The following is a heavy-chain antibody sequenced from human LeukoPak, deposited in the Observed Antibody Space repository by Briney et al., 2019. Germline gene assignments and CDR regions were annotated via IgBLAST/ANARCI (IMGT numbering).Heavy chain of an antibody. CDR2: ISGSGGST. V-gene: IGHV3-23*01. Sequence: GGSLRLSCAASGFTFSSYAMSWVRQAPGKGLEWVSAISGSGGSTYYADSVKGRFTISRDNSKNTLYLQMNSLRAEDTAVYYCAKAPYDSSGYYYVTNYQIDYWGQGTLVTVSS. CDR3: AKAPYDSSGYYYVTNYQIDY. D-gene: IGHD3-22*01. J-gene: IGHJ4*02. CDR1: GFTFSSYA.